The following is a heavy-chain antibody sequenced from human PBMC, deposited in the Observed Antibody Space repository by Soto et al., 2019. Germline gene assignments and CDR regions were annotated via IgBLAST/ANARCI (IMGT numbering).Heavy chain of an antibody. V-gene: IGHV3-49*03. Sequence: GSLRLSCTAAGVTFSGYAMSWFRQAPGKGLEWVGFIRRKGYGWTIEYAASVKGRFTISRDDSKSIAYLQMNSLKTEATAVYYCTGCQYSRGAGWFDPWGQGTLVTVSS. CDR3: TGCQYSRGAGWFDP. CDR1: GVTFSGYA. D-gene: IGHD6-19*01. J-gene: IGHJ5*02. CDR2: IRRKGYGWTI.